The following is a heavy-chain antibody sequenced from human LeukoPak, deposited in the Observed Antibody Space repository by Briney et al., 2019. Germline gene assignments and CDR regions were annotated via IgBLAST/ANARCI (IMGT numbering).Heavy chain of an antibody. CDR3: ARSDLDYYYYYYMDV. V-gene: IGHV1-69*13. J-gene: IGHJ6*03. CDR1: GSTFTDYY. Sequence: SVKVSRKASGSTFTDYYMHWVRQAPGQGLEWMGGIIPIFGTANYAQKFQGRVTITADESTSTAYMELSSLRSEDTAVYYCARSDLDYYYYYYMDVWGKGTTVTISS. CDR2: IIPIFGTA. D-gene: IGHD2-21*02.